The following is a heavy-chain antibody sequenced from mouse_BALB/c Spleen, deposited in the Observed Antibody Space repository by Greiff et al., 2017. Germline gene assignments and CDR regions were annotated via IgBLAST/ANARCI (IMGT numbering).Heavy chain of an antibody. J-gene: IGHJ3*01. CDR2: ISYDGSN. CDR3: ARDYDYDKFPFAY. CDR1: GYSITSGYY. V-gene: IGHV3-6*02. Sequence: DVKLQESGPGLVKPSQSLSLTCSVTGYSITSGYYWNWIRQFPGNKLEWMGYISYDGSNNYNPSLKNRISITRDTSKNQFFLKLNSVTTEDTATYYCARDYDYDKFPFAYWGQGTLVTVSA. D-gene: IGHD2-4*01.